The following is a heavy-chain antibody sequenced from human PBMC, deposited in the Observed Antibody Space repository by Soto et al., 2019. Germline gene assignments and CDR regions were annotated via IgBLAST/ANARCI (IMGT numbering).Heavy chain of an antibody. Sequence: ASVKVSCKVSGHTLTDLSMHWVRQAPGKGLEWMGGFDPEDGKTVYAEKFQGRVTMTEDTSIDTAYMELSNLKSEDTAVYYCATDRALGVVAVAATPNAFDIWGQGTMVTVSS. D-gene: IGHD2-15*01. V-gene: IGHV1-24*01. CDR2: FDPEDGKT. CDR1: GHTLTDLS. CDR3: ATDRALGVVAVAATPNAFDI. J-gene: IGHJ3*02.